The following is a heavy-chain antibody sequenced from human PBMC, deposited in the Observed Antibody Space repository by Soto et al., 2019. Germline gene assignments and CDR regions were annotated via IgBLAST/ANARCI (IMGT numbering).Heavy chain of an antibody. D-gene: IGHD5-18*01. Sequence: SETLSLTCTVSGYSISSGYYYWGWIRQPPGKGLEWIGYIYYSGSTNYNPSLKSRVTISVDTSKNQFSLKLSSVTAADTAVYYCARRYGKNAFDIWGQGTMVTVSS. CDR3: ARRYGKNAFDI. CDR1: GYSISSGYYY. V-gene: IGHV4-61*01. CDR2: IYYSGST. J-gene: IGHJ3*02.